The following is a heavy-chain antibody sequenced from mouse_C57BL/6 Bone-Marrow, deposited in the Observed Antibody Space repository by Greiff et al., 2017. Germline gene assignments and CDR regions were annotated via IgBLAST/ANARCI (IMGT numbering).Heavy chain of an antibody. CDR3: ARYGVWDIDY. D-gene: IGHD4-1*01. CDR1: GYAFTNYL. J-gene: IGHJ2*01. Sequence: QVQLQQSGAELVRPGTSVKVSCKASGYAFTNYLIEWVKQRPGQGLEWIGVINPGSGGTNYNEKFKGKATLTADKSSSTAYMQRSSLTSEDSAVYFCARYGVWDIDYWGQGTTLTVSS. CDR2: INPGSGGT. V-gene: IGHV1-54*01.